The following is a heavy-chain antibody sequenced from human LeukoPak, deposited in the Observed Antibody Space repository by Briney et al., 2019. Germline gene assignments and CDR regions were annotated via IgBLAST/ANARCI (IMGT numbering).Heavy chain of an antibody. CDR2: ISAYNGNT. V-gene: IGHV1-18*04. Sequence: ASVKVSCKASGYTFTSYGISWVRQAPGQGLEWMGWISAYNGNTNYAQKLQGRVTMTTDTSTSTAYMELRSLRSDNTAVYYCARGYCSGGSCYYPPDDAFDIWGQGAMVTVSS. CDR3: ARGYCSGGSCYYPPDDAFDI. D-gene: IGHD2-15*01. CDR1: GYTFTSYG. J-gene: IGHJ3*02.